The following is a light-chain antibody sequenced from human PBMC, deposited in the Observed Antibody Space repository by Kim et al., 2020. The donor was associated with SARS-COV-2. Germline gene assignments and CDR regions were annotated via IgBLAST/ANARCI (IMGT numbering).Light chain of an antibody. J-gene: IGLJ1*01. Sequence: GHTVIISSSGSTSNIGSHSVTWYQQLPGTAPKLLIYSSDRRPSGVPDRFTGSKSGTSASLAISGLQSRDEADYYCAAWDDSLNGYVFGTGTKVTVL. V-gene: IGLV1-44*01. CDR3: AAWDDSLNGYV. CDR2: SSD. CDR1: TSNIGSHS.